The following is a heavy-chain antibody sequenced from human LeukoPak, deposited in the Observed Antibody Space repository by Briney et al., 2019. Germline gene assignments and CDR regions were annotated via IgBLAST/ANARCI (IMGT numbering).Heavy chain of an antibody. V-gene: IGHV4-4*07. CDR1: GGSISSYY. D-gene: IGHD2-8*01. CDR2: IYTSGST. CDR3: AREGYCTNGVCYPPYYYYYMDV. J-gene: IGHJ6*03. Sequence: SETLSLTCTVSGGSISSYYWSWIRQPAGKGLEWIGRIYTSGSTNYNPSLKSRVTMSVDTSKNQFSLKLSSVTAADTAVDYCAREGYCTNGVCYPPYYYYYMDVWGKGTTVTVSS.